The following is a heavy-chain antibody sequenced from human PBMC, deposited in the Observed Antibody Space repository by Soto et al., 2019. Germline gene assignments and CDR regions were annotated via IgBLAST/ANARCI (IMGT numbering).Heavy chain of an antibody. D-gene: IGHD1-26*01. CDR1: GFTFSTYG. CDR3: ARRHDGGNYFSYIDY. CDR2: TWFDGSNK. V-gene: IGHV3-33*01. J-gene: IGHJ4*02. Sequence: QVQLVESGGGVVQPGRSLTLSCEASGFTFSTYGMHWVRQAPGKGLEWVAFTWFDGSNKYYADSVKGRFTIYRDNSKNTLYLQMDSLRAQDTAVYFCARRHDGGNYFSYIDYWGQGTLVTVSS.